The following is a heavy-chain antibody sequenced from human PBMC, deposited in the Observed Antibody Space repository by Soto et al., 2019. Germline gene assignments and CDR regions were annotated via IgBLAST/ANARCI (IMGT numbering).Heavy chain of an antibody. J-gene: IGHJ6*02. Sequence: PSETLSLTCTVSGGSISSYYWSWIRQPPGKGLEWIGYISYSGSTNYNPSLKSRLTISVDTSKNQFSLKLSSVTAADTAVYYCARHGRYYDFWSGYYNYYYYGIDVWGQGTTVTVSS. CDR3: ARHGRYYDFWSGYYNYYYYGIDV. CDR1: GGSISSYY. D-gene: IGHD3-3*01. CDR2: ISYSGST. V-gene: IGHV4-59*08.